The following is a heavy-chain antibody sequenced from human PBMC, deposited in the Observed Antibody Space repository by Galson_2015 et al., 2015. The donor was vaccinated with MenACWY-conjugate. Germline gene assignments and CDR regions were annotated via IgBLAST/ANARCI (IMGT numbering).Heavy chain of an antibody. CDR1: GFTFSSYG. V-gene: IGHV3-30*18. CDR3: ANIYYDSSCYYWFDP. Sequence: SLRLSCAASGFTFSSYGMHWVRQAPGKGLEWVAVISYDGSNKYYADSVKGRFTISRDNSKNTLYLQMNSLRAEDTAVYYCANIYYDSSCYYWFDPWGQGTLVTVSS. CDR2: ISYDGSNK. J-gene: IGHJ5*02. D-gene: IGHD3-22*01.